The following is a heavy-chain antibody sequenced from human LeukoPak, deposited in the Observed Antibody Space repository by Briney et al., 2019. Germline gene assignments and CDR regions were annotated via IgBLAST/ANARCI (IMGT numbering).Heavy chain of an antibody. V-gene: IGHV3-13*01. J-gene: IGHJ2*01. CDR3: ARAGHSSGYEWYFDL. Sequence: GGSLRLSCAASGFTFSSYDMHWVRQATGKGLEWVSAIGTAGDTYYPGSVKGRFTISRENAKNSLYLQMNSLRAGDTAVYYCARAGHSSGYEWYFDLWGRGTLVTVSS. CDR1: GFTFSSYD. CDR2: IGTAGDT. D-gene: IGHD3-22*01.